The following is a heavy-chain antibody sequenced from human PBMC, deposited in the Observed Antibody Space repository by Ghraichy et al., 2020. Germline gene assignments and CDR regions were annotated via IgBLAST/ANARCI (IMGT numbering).Heavy chain of an antibody. D-gene: IGHD6-25*01. CDR1: GGSFTAYY. V-gene: IGHV4-34*01. CDR2: INHGGSN. Sequence: SQTLSLTCAVYGGSFTAYYWSWMRQRPGKGLERRGGINHGGSNNYNPPLKRRVTISVDACRNKISLILASMTAADTAVYDWAGGARRGNWGQGTQVTVSS. CDR3: AGGARRGN. J-gene: IGHJ4*02.